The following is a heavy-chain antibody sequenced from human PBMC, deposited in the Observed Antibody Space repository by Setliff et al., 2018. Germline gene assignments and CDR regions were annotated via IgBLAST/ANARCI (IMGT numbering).Heavy chain of an antibody. D-gene: IGHD2-15*01. V-gene: IGHV1-18*04. CDR2: IGPYNANT. CDR1: GYSFTSYG. Sequence: ASVKVSCKASGYSFTSYGITWVRQAPGQGLEWMGWIGPYNANTLYAREFQGRVTMTTDASTSTAYMELSSLRYEDTAVYYCASAEVVVAPWGQGTLVTVSS. CDR3: ASAEVVVAP. J-gene: IGHJ4*02.